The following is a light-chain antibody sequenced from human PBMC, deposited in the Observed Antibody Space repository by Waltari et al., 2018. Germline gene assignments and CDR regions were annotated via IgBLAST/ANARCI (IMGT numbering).Light chain of an antibody. CDR3: CSYAGSYTWV. Sequence: QSALTQPRSVSGSPGQSVTISCTGTSSDVGRYNYVSWYQQHPGKAPKLMIYDVSKRPSGVPDRFSGSKSGNTASLTISGLQAEDEADYYCCSYAGSYTWVFGGGTKLTVL. CDR1: SSDVGRYNY. V-gene: IGLV2-11*02. J-gene: IGLJ3*02. CDR2: DVS.